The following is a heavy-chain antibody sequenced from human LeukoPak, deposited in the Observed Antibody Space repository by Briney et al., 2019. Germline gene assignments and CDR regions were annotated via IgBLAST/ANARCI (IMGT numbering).Heavy chain of an antibody. CDR3: ARGLRVDY. V-gene: IGHV4-34*01. CDR2: INHSGSA. Sequence: ASETLSFTCAVYGGSFSGYYWSWIRQPPGKGLEWIGEINHSGSANYNPSLKSRVTISGDTSKNQFSLKLSSVTAADTAVYYCARGLRVDYWGQGTLVTVSS. J-gene: IGHJ4*02. CDR1: GGSFSGYY.